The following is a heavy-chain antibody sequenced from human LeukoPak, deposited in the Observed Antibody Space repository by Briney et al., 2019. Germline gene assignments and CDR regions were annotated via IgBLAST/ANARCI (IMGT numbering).Heavy chain of an antibody. CDR2: IIPIFGIA. Sequence: ASVKVSCKASGGTFSSYAISWVRQAPGQGLEWMGRIIPIFGIANYAQKFQGRVTMTEDTSTDTAYMELSSLRSEDTAVYYCATAYYYGSGSYYNPLDYWGQGTLVTVSS. CDR1: GGTFSSYA. J-gene: IGHJ4*02. D-gene: IGHD3-10*01. V-gene: IGHV1-69*04. CDR3: ATAYYYGSGSYYNPLDY.